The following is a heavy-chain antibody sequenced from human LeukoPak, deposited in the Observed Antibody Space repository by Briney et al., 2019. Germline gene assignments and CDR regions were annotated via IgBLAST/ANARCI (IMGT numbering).Heavy chain of an antibody. CDR3: VKARGYSGHDPVADY. J-gene: IGHJ4*02. V-gene: IGHV3-23*01. Sequence: GGSLRLSCAASGFSFSSCAMGWVRQAPGKGPDGVSSISGGADSTYYADSVKGRFTVSRDNSKNTLYLEINSLRVEDTAIYYCVKARGYSGHDPVADYWGQGALVTVSS. D-gene: IGHD5-12*01. CDR1: GFSFSSCA. CDR2: ISGGADST.